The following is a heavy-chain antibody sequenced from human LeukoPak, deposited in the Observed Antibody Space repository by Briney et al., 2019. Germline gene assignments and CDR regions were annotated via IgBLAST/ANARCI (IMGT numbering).Heavy chain of an antibody. Sequence: ASVKVSCKASGYTLTSYYMHWVRQAPGQGLEWMGIINPSGGSTSYAQKFQGRVTMTRDTSTSTVYMELSSLKSEDTAVYYCARGIGGSYYVGYYFDYWGQGNLVTVSS. CDR2: INPSGGST. D-gene: IGHD1-26*01. J-gene: IGHJ4*02. CDR1: GYTLTSYY. V-gene: IGHV1-46*03. CDR3: ARGIGGSYYVGYYFDY.